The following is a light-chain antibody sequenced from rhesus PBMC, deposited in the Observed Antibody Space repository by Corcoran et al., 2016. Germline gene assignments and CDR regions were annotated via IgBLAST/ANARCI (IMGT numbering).Light chain of an antibody. CDR2: LGS. CDR3: MQSTQLPLT. V-gene: IGKV2-78*01. Sequence: DIVMTQTPLSLPVTPGEPASISCRSSQSLLHSDGYTYLDWYLQKPVRSPSLLVYLGSVRASGVPDRFSGSGSGTDFTLKISRVGAEDVGIYYCMQSTQLPLTFGGGTKVELK. CDR1: QSLLHSDGYTY. J-gene: IGKJ4*01.